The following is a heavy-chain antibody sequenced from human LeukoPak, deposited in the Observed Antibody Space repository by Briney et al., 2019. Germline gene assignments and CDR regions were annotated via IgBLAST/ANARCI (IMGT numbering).Heavy chain of an antibody. J-gene: IGHJ5*02. CDR1: GGSISSYY. V-gene: IGHV4-34*01. D-gene: IGHD4-17*01. Sequence: PSETLSLTCTVSGGSISSYYWSWIRQPPGKGLEWIGEINHSGSTNYNPSLKSRVTISVDTSKNQFSLKLSSVTAADTAVYYCARDYGDYLGWFDPWGQGTLVTVSS. CDR2: INHSGST. CDR3: ARDYGDYLGWFDP.